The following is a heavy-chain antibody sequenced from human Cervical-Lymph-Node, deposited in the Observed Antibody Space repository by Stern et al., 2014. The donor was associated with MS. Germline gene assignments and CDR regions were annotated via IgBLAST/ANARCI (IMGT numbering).Heavy chain of an antibody. V-gene: IGHV4-59*01. CDR1: GGSISGYY. D-gene: IGHD1-1*01. CDR3: ARDSTAWSPSFDY. J-gene: IGHJ4*02. CDR2: VYYSGKT. Sequence: QLQLQESGPGLVKPSETLSLTCAVSGGSISGYYWNWMRQSPGKGLEWIGSVYYSGKTNYNPSLNGRVTISLDTSKSQFSLRLSSVTAGDTAVYYCARDSTAWSPSFDYWGQGTLVTVSS.